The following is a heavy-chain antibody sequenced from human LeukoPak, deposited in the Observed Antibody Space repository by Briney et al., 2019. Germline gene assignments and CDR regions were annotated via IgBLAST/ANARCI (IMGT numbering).Heavy chain of an antibody. V-gene: IGHV4-59*01. CDR2: IYYSGTT. J-gene: IGHJ4*02. CDR1: GGSIINYF. CDR3: ARGTSSGWYGFDS. D-gene: IGHD6-19*01. Sequence: SETLSLTCTVSGGSIINYFWSWIRQPPGKGLEWIGYIYYSGTTNYNPSLKSRVTISVDTSKNQFSLKLNSVTAADTAVYYCARGTSSGWYGFDSWGQGTLVTVSS.